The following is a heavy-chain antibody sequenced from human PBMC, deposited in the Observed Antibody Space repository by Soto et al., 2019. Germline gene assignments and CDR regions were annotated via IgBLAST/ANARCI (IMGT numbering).Heavy chain of an antibody. V-gene: IGHV4-4*02. CDR3: ASRSYAMDI. CDR2: IFHNGTT. CDR1: GGSISSSNW. J-gene: IGHJ6*02. Sequence: QVQLQESGPGLVKPSGTLSLTCAVSGGSISSSNWWSWVRQPPGKGLEWIGEIFHNGTTYSNPSLTGRVTMSVDKSKNQFSLNLNSVTAAVTAVYYCASRSYAMDIWGQGTTVTVSS. D-gene: IGHD3-16*02.